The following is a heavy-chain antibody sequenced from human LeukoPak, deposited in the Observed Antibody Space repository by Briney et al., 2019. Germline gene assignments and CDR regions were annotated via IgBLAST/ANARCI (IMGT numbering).Heavy chain of an antibody. V-gene: IGHV2-5*02. D-gene: IGHD2-15*01. CDR1: GFSLSTSGVA. Sequence: SGPTLVKPTQTLTLTCTFSGFSLSTSGVAVGWIRQPPGKALEWLAHIYWDDDKRYSPSLKSRLTITKDTSKNQVVLTMTNMDPVDTATYYCAHRRWVGGTPLLSDPWGQGTLVTVSS. CDR3: AHRRWVGGTPLLSDP. J-gene: IGHJ5*02. CDR2: IYWDDDK.